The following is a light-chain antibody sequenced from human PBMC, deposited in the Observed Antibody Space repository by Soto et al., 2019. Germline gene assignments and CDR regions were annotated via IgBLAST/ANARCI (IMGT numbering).Light chain of an antibody. Sequence: SYELTQPPSVSVAPGKTARITCGGNNIGSKSVHWYQQKPGQAPVLAIYYDSDRPSGIPERFSGSNSGNTATLTISRVEAGDEADYYCQVWDSSSDHPVFGTGTQLTVL. V-gene: IGLV3-21*04. J-gene: IGLJ1*01. CDR3: QVWDSSSDHPV. CDR1: NIGSKS. CDR2: YDS.